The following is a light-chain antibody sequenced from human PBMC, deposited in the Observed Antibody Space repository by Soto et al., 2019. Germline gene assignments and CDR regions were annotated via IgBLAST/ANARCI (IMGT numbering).Light chain of an antibody. CDR2: GAS. V-gene: IGKV3-20*01. CDR3: QQYGSSPTWT. J-gene: IGKJ1*01. CDR1: QSVSSNY. Sequence: FVLTQSPDTLSLSPGERATLSCRASQSVSSNYLAWYQQKPGQAPRLLIYGASTRATGIPDRFSGSGSGTDFTLTISRLEPEDSAVYYCQQYGSSPTWTFGQGTKVDIK.